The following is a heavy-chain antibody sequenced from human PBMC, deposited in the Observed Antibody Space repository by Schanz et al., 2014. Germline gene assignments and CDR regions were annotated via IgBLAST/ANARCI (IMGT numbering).Heavy chain of an antibody. J-gene: IGHJ3*02. V-gene: IGHV3-23*04. CDR3: AKGRFGELSAFDI. CDR2: ISGSGGST. Sequence: VQLVESGGGVVQPGRSLRLSCAASGFTFSSYGMHWVRQAPGKGLEWVSAISGSGGSTYYADSVKGRFTISRDNSKNTLYLQMNSLRAEDTAVYYCAKGRFGELSAFDIWGQGTTVTVSS. CDR1: GFTFSSYG. D-gene: IGHD3-10*01.